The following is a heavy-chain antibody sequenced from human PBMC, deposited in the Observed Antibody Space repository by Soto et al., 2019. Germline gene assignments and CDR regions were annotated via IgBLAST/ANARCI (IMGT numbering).Heavy chain of an antibody. CDR3: ARTLYGDHVDY. CDR2: MNPNSGNT. CDR1: GYTFTSYD. J-gene: IGHJ4*02. D-gene: IGHD4-17*01. V-gene: IGHV1-8*01. Sequence: QVELVQSGAEVKKPGASVNVSCKASGYTFTSYDINWVRQATGQGLEWMGWMNPNSGNTGYAQKFQGRVTMPTHTSISIAYMDPSSLRSEDTAVYYCARTLYGDHVDYWGQGTLVTVSS.